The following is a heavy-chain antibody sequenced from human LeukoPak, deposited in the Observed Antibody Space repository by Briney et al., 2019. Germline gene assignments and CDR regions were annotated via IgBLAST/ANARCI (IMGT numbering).Heavy chain of an antibody. CDR2: ISGSGGST. D-gene: IGHD6-13*01. J-gene: IGHJ4*02. CDR1: GFTFSSYA. Sequence: GGSLRLSCAASGFTFSSYAMSWVRQAPGKGLEWVSAISGSGGSTYYADSVKSRFTISRDNSKNTLYLQMNSLRAEDTAVYYCAKVMKLRSSSGKNDFDYWGQGTLVTVSS. CDR3: AKVMKLRSSSGKNDFDY. V-gene: IGHV3-23*01.